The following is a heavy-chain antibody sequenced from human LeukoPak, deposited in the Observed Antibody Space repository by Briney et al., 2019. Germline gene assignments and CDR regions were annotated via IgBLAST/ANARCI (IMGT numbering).Heavy chain of an antibody. CDR2: ISSNGGST. CDR1: GFTFSSYA. Sequence: GGSLRLSCSASGFTFSSYAMHWVRQAPGKGLEYVSAISSNGGSTYYADSVKGRFTISRDNSKSTLYLQMSSLRAEDTAVYYCVRRRTTVIDYWGQGTLVTVSS. V-gene: IGHV3-64D*06. CDR3: VRRRTTVIDY. J-gene: IGHJ4*02. D-gene: IGHD4-17*01.